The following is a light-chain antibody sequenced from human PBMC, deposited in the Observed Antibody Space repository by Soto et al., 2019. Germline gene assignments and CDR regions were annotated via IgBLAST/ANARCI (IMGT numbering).Light chain of an antibody. V-gene: IGKV1-5*01. CDR2: GAS. CDR3: QQYNSHTT. Sequence: DIQMTQSPSTLSASVGDRVTITCRASQSIRTWLAWYQQKPGKAPQILISGASGLQGGVPPRFSGSGSGTQFTLTITSLQPDDVATYYCQQYNSHTTFGGGTKVEIK. CDR1: QSIRTW. J-gene: IGKJ4*01.